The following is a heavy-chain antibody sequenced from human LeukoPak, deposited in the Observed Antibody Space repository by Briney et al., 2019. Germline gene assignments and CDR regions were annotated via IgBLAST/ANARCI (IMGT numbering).Heavy chain of an antibody. Sequence: SETLSLTCAVYGGSFSGYYWSWIRQPPGKGLEWIGEINHSGSTNYNPSLKSRVTISVDTSKNQFSLKLSSVTAADTAVYYCASGLRLGYWGQGTLVTVSS. D-gene: IGHD4-17*01. CDR2: INHSGST. V-gene: IGHV4-34*01. CDR1: GGSFSGYY. CDR3: ASGLRLGY. J-gene: IGHJ4*02.